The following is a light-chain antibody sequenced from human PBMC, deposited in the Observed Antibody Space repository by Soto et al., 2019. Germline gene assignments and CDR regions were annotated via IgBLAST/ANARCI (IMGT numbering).Light chain of an antibody. CDR2: AAS. V-gene: IGKV1-39*01. CDR1: QSISSY. J-gene: IGKJ1*01. CDR3: QQSYSILWT. Sequence: IQMTQSPSSLSASVGDRVTITCRASQSISSYLNWYQQRPGNAPKLLIYAASSLQSGVPSRFRGSGSGTDFTLTISSLQPEDFATYYCQQSYSILWTFGQGTQVEIK.